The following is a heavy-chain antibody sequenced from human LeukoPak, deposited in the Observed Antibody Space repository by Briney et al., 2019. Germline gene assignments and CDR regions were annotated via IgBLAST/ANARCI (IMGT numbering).Heavy chain of an antibody. J-gene: IGHJ6*03. V-gene: IGHV4-59*01. Sequence: SETLSLTCTASGGSISSYYWSWIRQPPGKGVEWIGYIYYSGSTNYNPSLKSRVTISVDTSKNQFSLKLSSVTAADTAVYYCARVGSTVPYYYMDVWGKGTTVTISS. D-gene: IGHD4-17*01. CDR1: GGSISSYY. CDR2: IYYSGST. CDR3: ARVGSTVPYYYMDV.